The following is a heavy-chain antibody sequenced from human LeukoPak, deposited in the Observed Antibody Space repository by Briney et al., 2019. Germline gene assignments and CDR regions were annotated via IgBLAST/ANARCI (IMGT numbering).Heavy chain of an antibody. J-gene: IGHJ4*02. D-gene: IGHD3-22*01. Sequence: SETLSLTCAVYGGSFSSYYWSWIRQPPGKGLEWIGYIYYSGSTNYNPSLKSRVTISVDTSKNQFSLKLSSVTAADTAVYYCARAYDSSGFPGYWGQGTLVTVPS. CDR2: IYYSGST. CDR3: ARAYDSSGFPGY. V-gene: IGHV4-59*01. CDR1: GGSFSSYY.